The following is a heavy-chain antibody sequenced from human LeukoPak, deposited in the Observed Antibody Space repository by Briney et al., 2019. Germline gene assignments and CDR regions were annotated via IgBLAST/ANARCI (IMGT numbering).Heavy chain of an antibody. J-gene: IGHJ4*02. CDR3: ARKDYGSGSFSRSFDS. V-gene: IGHV4-4*02. CDR2: IYHSGST. Sequence: GSLRLSCAASGFTFSDYNMNWVRQPPGKGLEWIGEIYHSGSTNYNPSLKSRVTISVDKSKNQFSLKLNSVTAADTAVYYCARKDYGSGSFSRSFDSWGQGTLVTVSS. D-gene: IGHD3-10*01. CDR1: GFTFSDYN.